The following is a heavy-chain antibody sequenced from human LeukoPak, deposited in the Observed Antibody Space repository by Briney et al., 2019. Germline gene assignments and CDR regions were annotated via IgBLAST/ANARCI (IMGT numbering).Heavy chain of an antibody. CDR1: GYTFTSYG. CDR3: ARTYYDFWSGDEKFTFDY. CDR2: ISAYNGNT. Sequence: ASVKVSCKASGYTFTSYGISWVRQAPGQGLEWMGWISAYNGNTNYARKLQGRVTMTTDTSTSTAYMELRSLRSDDTAVYYCARTYYDFWSGDEKFTFDYWGQGTLVTVSS. V-gene: IGHV1-18*01. J-gene: IGHJ4*02. D-gene: IGHD3-3*01.